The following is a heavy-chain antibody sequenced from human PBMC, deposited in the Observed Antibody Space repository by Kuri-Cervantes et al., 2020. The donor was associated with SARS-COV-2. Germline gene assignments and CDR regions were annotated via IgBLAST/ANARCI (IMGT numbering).Heavy chain of an antibody. CDR1: GFPFRNFG. V-gene: IGHV3-30*18. CDR3: VKPFHDYSDYGGAFDM. J-gene: IGHJ3*02. Sequence: GESLKISCAASGFPFRNFGIHWVRQAPGKGLEWVAIISYDTTNKYYADSVKGRFTVSRDDSKSTVYLQMNNLRPEDTALYYCVKPFHDYSDYGGAFDMWGPGTLVTVSS. D-gene: IGHD4-11*01. CDR2: ISYDTTNK.